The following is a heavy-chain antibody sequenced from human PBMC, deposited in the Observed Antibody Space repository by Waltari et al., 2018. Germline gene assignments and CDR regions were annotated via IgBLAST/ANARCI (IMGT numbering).Heavy chain of an antibody. Sequence: QVQLQQWGAGLLKPSETLSLTCAVYGGSFSGYYWSWIRQPPGKGLEWIGEINHSGSTNYNPSLKSRVTISVDTSKNQFSLKLSSVTAADTAVYYCARFPNMNGYGLDYWGQGTLVTVSS. CDR3: ARFPNMNGYGLDY. V-gene: IGHV4-34*01. D-gene: IGHD5-18*01. J-gene: IGHJ4*02. CDR1: GGSFSGYY. CDR2: INHSGST.